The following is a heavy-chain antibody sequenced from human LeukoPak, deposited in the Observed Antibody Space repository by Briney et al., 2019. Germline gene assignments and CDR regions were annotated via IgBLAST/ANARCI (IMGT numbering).Heavy chain of an antibody. V-gene: IGHV3-43D*03. CDR1: GFTFDDYA. CDR2: ISWDGGST. Sequence: GGSLRLSCAVSGFTFDDYAMDWVRQAPGKGLGWVSLISWDGGSTYYAESVKGRFTISRDNSKNSLYLKMNSLRAEDTALYYCAKDGGIGYYYDSSGYYLFDEGGQGTLVTVSS. D-gene: IGHD3-22*01. CDR3: AKDGGIGYYYDSSGYYLFDE. J-gene: IGHJ4*02.